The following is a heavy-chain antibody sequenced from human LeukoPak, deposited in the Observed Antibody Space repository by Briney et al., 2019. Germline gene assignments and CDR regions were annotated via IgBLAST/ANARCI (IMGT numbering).Heavy chain of an antibody. CDR1: GGSISSYY. Sequence: NTSETLSLTCTVSGGSISSYYWSWIRQPPGKGLEWIGYIYYSGSTNYNPSLKSRVTISVDTSKNQFSLKLSSVTAADTAVYYCARVGDTAMVPYYFDYWGQGTLVTVSS. CDR3: ARVGDTAMVPYYFDY. J-gene: IGHJ4*02. V-gene: IGHV4-59*01. CDR2: IYYSGST. D-gene: IGHD5-18*01.